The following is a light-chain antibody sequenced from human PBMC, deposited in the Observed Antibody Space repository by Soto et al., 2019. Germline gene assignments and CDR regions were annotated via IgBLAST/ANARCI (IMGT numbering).Light chain of an antibody. CDR2: DND. V-gene: IGLV1-51*01. Sequence: QSVLTQPPSVSAAPGQKVTISCSGSSSNIGSDYVSWYQQVPGTAPKLLIYDNDKRPSGIPDRFSGSKTGTSATLGITGLQTGDEAVYYCGTWDRSLSGGVFGGGTKVTVL. CDR3: GTWDRSLSGGV. J-gene: IGLJ3*02. CDR1: SSNIGSDY.